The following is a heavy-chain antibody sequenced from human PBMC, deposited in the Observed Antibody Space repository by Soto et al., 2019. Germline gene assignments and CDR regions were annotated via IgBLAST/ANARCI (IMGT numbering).Heavy chain of an antibody. D-gene: IGHD3-3*01. V-gene: IGHV3-9*01. Sequence: PGGSLRLSCAASGFTFDDYAMHWVRQAPGKGLEWVSGISWNSGSIGYADSVKGRFTISRDNAKNSLYLQMNSLRAEDTALYYCAKGGIFGVPTPPDYWGQGTLVTVSS. CDR3: AKGGIFGVPTPPDY. J-gene: IGHJ4*02. CDR2: ISWNSGSI. CDR1: GFTFDDYA.